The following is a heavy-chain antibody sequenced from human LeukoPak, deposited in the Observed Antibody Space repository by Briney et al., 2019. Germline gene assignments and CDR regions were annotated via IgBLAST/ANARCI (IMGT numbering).Heavy chain of an antibody. V-gene: IGHV4-34*01. D-gene: IGHD6-6*01. CDR1: GGSFSGYY. CDR3: AREAFKGEQLVPDWFDP. J-gene: IGHJ5*02. CDR2: MNPSGST. Sequence: SETLSLTCAVYGGSFSGYYWTWIRQTPEKGLEWIGEMNPSGSTNYNPSLKSRVTISVDTSKNQFSLKLSSVTAADTAVYYCAREAFKGEQLVPDWFDPWGQGTLVTVSS.